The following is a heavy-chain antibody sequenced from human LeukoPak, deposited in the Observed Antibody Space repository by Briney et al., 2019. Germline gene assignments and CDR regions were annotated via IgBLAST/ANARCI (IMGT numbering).Heavy chain of an antibody. CDR1: GGSFSGYY. CDR2: SHYTGGT. D-gene: IGHD5-24*01. CDR3: ARGGYNFDP. V-gene: IGHV4-59*01. Sequence: SETLSLTCAVYGGSFSGYYWSWIRQPPGRGLEWIGYSHYTGGTNYNPSLKSRVTISMDASKNQLSLKLSSVTAADTAVYYCARGGYNFDPWGQGFLVTVSS. J-gene: IGHJ5*02.